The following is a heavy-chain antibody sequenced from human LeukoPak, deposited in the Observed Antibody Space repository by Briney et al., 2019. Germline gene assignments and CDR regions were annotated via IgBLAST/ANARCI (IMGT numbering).Heavy chain of an antibody. CDR3: ARGGGGEYSSGWYDY. J-gene: IGHJ4*02. D-gene: IGHD6-19*01. V-gene: IGHV4-59*01. CDR1: GGSISSYY. CDR2: IYYSGTT. Sequence: SETQSLTCTVSGGSISSYYWSWIRQPPGKGLEGSGYIYYSGTTNYNPSLKSRVTISVATSKNQFSLNLSSVTAADTAVYYCARGGGGEYSSGWYDYWGQGTLVTVSS.